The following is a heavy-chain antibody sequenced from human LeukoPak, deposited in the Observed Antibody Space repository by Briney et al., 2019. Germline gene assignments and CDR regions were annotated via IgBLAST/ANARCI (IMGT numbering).Heavy chain of an antibody. CDR1: GGSFSGYY. Sequence: SETLSLTCAVYGGSFSGYYWSWIRQPPGKGLEWIGEINHSGSTNYNPSLKSRVTISVDTSKNQFSLKLSSVTAADTAVYYCARVRGSSGYYVDYWGQGTLVTVSS. CDR2: INHSGST. D-gene: IGHD3-22*01. V-gene: IGHV4-34*01. J-gene: IGHJ4*02. CDR3: ARVRGSSGYYVDY.